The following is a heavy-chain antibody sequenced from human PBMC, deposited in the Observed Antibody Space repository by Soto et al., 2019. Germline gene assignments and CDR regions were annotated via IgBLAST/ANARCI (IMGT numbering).Heavy chain of an antibody. CDR2: ISYDGSNK. CDR1: GFTFSSYG. V-gene: IGHV3-30*18. J-gene: IGHJ6*02. Sequence: GGSLRLSCAASGFTFSSYGMHWVRQAPGKGLEWVAVISYDGSNKYYADPVKGRFTISRDNSKNTLYLQMNSLRAEDTAVYYCAKDLVRHYDILTGYYRGGLLNYYYYGMDVWGQGTTVTVSS. D-gene: IGHD3-9*01. CDR3: AKDLVRHYDILTGYYRGGLLNYYYYGMDV.